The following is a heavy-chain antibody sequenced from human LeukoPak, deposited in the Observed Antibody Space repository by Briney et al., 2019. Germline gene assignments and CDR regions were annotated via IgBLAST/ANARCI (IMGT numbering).Heavy chain of an antibody. CDR2: IYSGGST. V-gene: IGHV3-66*02. D-gene: IGHD3-3*01. CDR1: GFTVSSNY. CDR3: ARDYYDRNWFDP. J-gene: IGHJ5*02. Sequence: GGSLRLSCAASGFTVSSNYMSWVRQAPGQGLEWVSVIYSGGSTYYADSVKGRFTTSRDNSKNTLYLQMNSLRAEYTAVYYCARDYYDRNWFDPWGQGTLVTVSS.